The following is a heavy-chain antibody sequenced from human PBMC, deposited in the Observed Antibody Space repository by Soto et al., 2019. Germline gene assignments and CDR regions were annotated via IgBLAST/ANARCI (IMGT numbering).Heavy chain of an antibody. V-gene: IGHV3-48*01. J-gene: IGHJ3*02. Sequence: GGSLRLSCAASGFTFSSYSMNWVRQAPGKGLEWVSYISSTSSTIYYTDSVKGRFTISRDNGKNSLHLQMNSLRAEDAAVYYCVRENYDILTGSPNGAFDIWGQGTMVTVSS. D-gene: IGHD3-9*01. CDR2: ISSTSSTI. CDR3: VRENYDILTGSPNGAFDI. CDR1: GFTFSSYS.